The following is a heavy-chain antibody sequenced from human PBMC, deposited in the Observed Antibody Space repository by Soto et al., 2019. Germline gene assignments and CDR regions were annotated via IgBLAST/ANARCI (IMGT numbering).Heavy chain of an antibody. J-gene: IGHJ6*02. Sequence: SETLSLTCAVYGGSFSCYYWSWIRQPPGKGLEWIGEINHSGSTNYNPSLKSRVTISVDTSKNQFSLKLSSVTAADTAVYYCARPSIHYYYGMDVWGQGTTVTVSS. CDR3: ARPSIHYYYGMDV. V-gene: IGHV4-34*01. CDR2: INHSGST. D-gene: IGHD2-21*01. CDR1: GGSFSCYY.